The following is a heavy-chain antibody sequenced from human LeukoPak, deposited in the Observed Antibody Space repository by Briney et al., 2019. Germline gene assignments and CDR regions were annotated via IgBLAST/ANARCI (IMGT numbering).Heavy chain of an antibody. V-gene: IGHV1-18*01. D-gene: IGHD6-19*01. CDR3: ARDSYSSGLGGPRWFDP. CDR1: GYTFTSYG. CDR2: ISAYNGNT. Sequence: ASVKVSCKASGYTFTSYGISWVRQAPGQGLEWMGWISAYNGNTNYAQKLQGRVTMTTDTSTSTAYMELRSLRSDDTAVYYCARDSYSSGLGGPRWFDPWGQGTLVTVSS. J-gene: IGHJ5*02.